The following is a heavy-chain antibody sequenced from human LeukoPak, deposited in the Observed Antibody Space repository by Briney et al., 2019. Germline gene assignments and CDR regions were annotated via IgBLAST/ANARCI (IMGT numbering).Heavy chain of an antibody. D-gene: IGHD6-13*01. V-gene: IGHV3-23*01. CDR3: AKHYSSSWYVDY. CDR2: LSSSGDNT. CDR1: GFTLSNAW. J-gene: IGHJ4*02. Sequence: GGSLRLSCAASGFTLSNAWMSWVRQAPGKGLEWVSTLSSSGDNTYYADSVKGRFTISRDNSKSILYLQMNSLRAEDTAVYYCAKHYSSSWYVDYWGQGTLVSVSS.